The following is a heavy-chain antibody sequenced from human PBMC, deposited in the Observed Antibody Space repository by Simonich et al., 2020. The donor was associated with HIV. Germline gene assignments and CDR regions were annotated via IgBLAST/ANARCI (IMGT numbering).Heavy chain of an antibody. CDR3: ARHRRVGATTGDAFDI. CDR1: GGSFSGYY. CDR2: INHSGST. V-gene: IGHV4-34*02. J-gene: IGHJ3*02. D-gene: IGHD1-26*01. Sequence: QVQLQQWGAGLLKPSETLSLTCGVYGGSFSGYYWSWIRQPPGRGLEWIAEINHSGSTNYNPSLKRRLTISVDTSKNQFSLKLSSVTAADTAVYYCARHRRVGATTGDAFDIWGQGTMVTVSS.